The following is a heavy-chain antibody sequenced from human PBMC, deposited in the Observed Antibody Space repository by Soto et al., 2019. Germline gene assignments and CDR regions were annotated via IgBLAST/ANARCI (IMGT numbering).Heavy chain of an antibody. CDR3: AKDRGMRTTGWYYFDY. D-gene: IGHD6-19*01. Sequence: PGGSLRLSCAASGFTFVDYAMHWVRQAPGKGLEWVSGISWNSGLIGYADSVKGRFTISRDNAKNSLYLQINSLRAEDTALYYCAKDRGMRTTGWYYFDYWGQGSLVTVSS. CDR1: GFTFVDYA. J-gene: IGHJ4*02. CDR2: ISWNSGLI. V-gene: IGHV3-9*01.